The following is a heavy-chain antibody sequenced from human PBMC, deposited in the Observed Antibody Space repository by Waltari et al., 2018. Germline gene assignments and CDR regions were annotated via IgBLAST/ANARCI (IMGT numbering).Heavy chain of an antibody. CDR1: GGSISSGSYY. CDR3: ARDVRDSSSHYYFDY. D-gene: IGHD6-6*01. Sequence: QVQLQESGPGLVKPSQTLSLTCTVAGGSISSGSYYWSWIRQPAGKGLEWIGRIYTSGSTNYNPSLKSRVTISVDTSKNQFSLKLSSVTAADTAVYYCARDVRDSSSHYYFDYWGQGTLVTVSS. V-gene: IGHV4-61*02. CDR2: IYTSGST. J-gene: IGHJ4*02.